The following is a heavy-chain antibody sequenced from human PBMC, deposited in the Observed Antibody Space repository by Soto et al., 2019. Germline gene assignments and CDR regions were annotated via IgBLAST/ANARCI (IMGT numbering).Heavy chain of an antibody. J-gene: IGHJ4*02. V-gene: IGHV3-43*01. CDR1: GFTVDDYN. D-gene: IGHD7-27*01. Sequence: GGSLRLSCAASGFTVDDYNMHWVRQAPGKGLEWVSLICWDGGSKYYADYVKGRFTISRDNSKNSLYLLINSLRTEYTALCYCANALINWGCYGSFDFWGQGTLVTVSS. CDR3: ANALINWGCYGSFDF. CDR2: ICWDGGSK.